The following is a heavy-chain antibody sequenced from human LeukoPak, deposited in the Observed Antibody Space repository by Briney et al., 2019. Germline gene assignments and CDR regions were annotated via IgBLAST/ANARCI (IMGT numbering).Heavy chain of an antibody. CDR1: GFTFSSYA. CDR3: AKDPVAVRYNWNDGFDY. CDR2: ISGSGGST. V-gene: IGHV3-23*01. D-gene: IGHD1-1*01. J-gene: IGHJ4*02. Sequence: GGSLRLSCAASGFTFSSYAMSWVRQAPGKGLEWVSAISGSGGSTYYADSVKGRFTISRDNSKNTLYLQMNSLRAEDTAVYYCAKDPVAVRYNWNDGFDYWGQGTLVTVSS.